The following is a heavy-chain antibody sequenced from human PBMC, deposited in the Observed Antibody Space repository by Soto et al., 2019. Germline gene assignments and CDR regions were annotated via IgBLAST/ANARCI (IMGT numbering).Heavy chain of an antibody. J-gene: IGHJ6*02. CDR1: GGTFSNYA. V-gene: IGHV1-69*13. D-gene: IGHD6-6*01. CDR2: IIPIFGTA. Sequence: SVKVSGKASGGTFSNYAISCVLQPPLQWLDWMGGIIPIFGTANYAQKFQGRVTITADESTSTAYMELSSQRSEDTAVYYCARDSWGIAARPNYYYGMDVWGQGTTVTVSS. CDR3: ARDSWGIAARPNYYYGMDV.